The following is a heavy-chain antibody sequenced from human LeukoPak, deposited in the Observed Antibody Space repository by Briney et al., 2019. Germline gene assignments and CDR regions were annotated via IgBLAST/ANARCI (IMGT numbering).Heavy chain of an antibody. V-gene: IGHV1-69*13. J-gene: IGHJ4*02. CDR1: GGTFSSYA. D-gene: IGHD3-9*01. Sequence: SVKVSCTASGGTFSSYAISWVRQAPGQGLEWMGGIIPIFGTANYAQKFQGRVTITADESTSTAYMELSSLRSEDTAVYYCARGSRPVYNLLTGKRYFDYWGQGTLLTVSS. CDR3: ARGSRPVYNLLTGKRYFDY. CDR2: IIPIFGTA.